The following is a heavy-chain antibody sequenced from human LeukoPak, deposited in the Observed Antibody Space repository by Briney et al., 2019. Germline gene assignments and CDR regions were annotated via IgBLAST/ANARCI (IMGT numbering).Heavy chain of an antibody. J-gene: IGHJ1*01. CDR2: ISGSGGST. CDR1: GFTFSGYA. V-gene: IGHV3-23*01. D-gene: IGHD6-19*01. Sequence: GGSLRLSCAASGFTFSGYAMSWVRQAPGKGLEWVSAISGSGGSTYYADSVKGRFTISRDNSKNTLYLQMNSLRAEDTAVYYCAKPSSGWYGAEYFQHWGQGTLVTVSS. CDR3: AKPSSGWYGAEYFQH.